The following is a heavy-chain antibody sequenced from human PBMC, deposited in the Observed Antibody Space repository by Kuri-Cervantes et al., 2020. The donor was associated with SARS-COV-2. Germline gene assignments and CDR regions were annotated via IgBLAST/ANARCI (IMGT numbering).Heavy chain of an antibody. CDR3: ARRGGSDFDY. J-gene: IGHJ4*02. CDR2: IYYSGST. V-gene: IGHV4-39*01. CDR1: GGSISSSSYY. Sequence: GSLRLSCTVSGGSISSSSYYWGWIRQPPGKGLEWIGSIYYSGSTYYNPSLKSRVTISVDTSKNQFSQELSSVTAADTAVYYCARRGGSDFDYWGQGTLVTVSS. D-gene: IGHD1-26*01.